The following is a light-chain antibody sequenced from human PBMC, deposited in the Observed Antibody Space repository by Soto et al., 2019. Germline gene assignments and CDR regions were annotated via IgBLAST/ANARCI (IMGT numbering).Light chain of an antibody. CDR2: QDS. Sequence: SYELIQPPSVSVSPGQTASITCSGDKLGDKYACWYQQKPGQSPVLVIYQDSKRPSGIPERFSGSNSGNTATLTISGTQAMDEADYYCQAWDNIVLFGGGTKLTVL. CDR1: KLGDKY. V-gene: IGLV3-1*01. J-gene: IGLJ2*01. CDR3: QAWDNIVL.